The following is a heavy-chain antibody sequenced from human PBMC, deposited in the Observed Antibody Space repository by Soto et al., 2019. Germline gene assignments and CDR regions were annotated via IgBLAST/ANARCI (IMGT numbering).Heavy chain of an antibody. Sequence: LSLTCTVSGGSISSSSYYWGWIRQPPGKGLEWIGSIYYSGSTYYNPSLKSRVTISVDTSKNQFSLKLSSVTAADTAVYYCASDPEDCSSTSCYWGWSQGTLVTVSS. CDR3: ASDPEDCSSTSCYWG. V-gene: IGHV4-39*01. D-gene: IGHD2-2*01. CDR2: IYYSGST. CDR1: GGSISSSSYY. J-gene: IGHJ4*02.